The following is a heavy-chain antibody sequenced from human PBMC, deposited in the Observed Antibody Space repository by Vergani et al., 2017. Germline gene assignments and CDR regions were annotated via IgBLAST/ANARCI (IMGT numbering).Heavy chain of an antibody. Sequence: QLQLQESGPGLVKPSETLSLTCTVSGGSISSSSYYWGWIRQPPGKGLEWIGSIYYSGSTYYNPSLKSRVTISVDTSKNQFSLKLSSVTAADTAVYYCAREDLRYFDWLLFRPKSQYVFDIWGQGTMVTVSS. V-gene: IGHV4-39*07. CDR3: AREDLRYFDWLLFRPKSQYVFDI. CDR2: IYYSGST. J-gene: IGHJ3*02. D-gene: IGHD3-9*01. CDR1: GGSISSSSYY.